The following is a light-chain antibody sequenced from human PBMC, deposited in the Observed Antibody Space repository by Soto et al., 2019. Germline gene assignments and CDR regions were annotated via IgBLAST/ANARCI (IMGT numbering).Light chain of an antibody. J-gene: IGKJ5*01. Sequence: DIQMTQSPSSLSASVGDRVTITCRASQSISSYLNWYQQKPGKAPKLLIYAASSLQSGVPSRFSGSGPGTDFTLTISSLQPEDFATYYCQQSYSLITFGQGTRLEIK. CDR2: AAS. CDR3: QQSYSLIT. CDR1: QSISSY. V-gene: IGKV1-39*01.